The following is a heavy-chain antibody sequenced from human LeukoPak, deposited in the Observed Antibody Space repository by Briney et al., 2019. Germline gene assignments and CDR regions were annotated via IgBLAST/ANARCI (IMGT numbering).Heavy chain of an antibody. CDR3: ARDRNYDILTGVPAANWFDP. V-gene: IGHV1-69*06. D-gene: IGHD3-9*01. CDR1: GGTFSSYA. J-gene: IGHJ5*02. CDR2: IIPIFGTA. Sequence: SVKVSCKASGGTFSSYAISWVRQAPGQGLEWMGGIIPIFGTANYAQKFQGRVTITADKSTSTAYMGLSSLRSEDTAVYYCARDRNYDILTGVPAANWFDPWGQGTLVTASS.